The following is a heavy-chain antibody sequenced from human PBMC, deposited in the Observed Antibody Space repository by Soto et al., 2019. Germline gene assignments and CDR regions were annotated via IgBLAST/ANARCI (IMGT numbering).Heavy chain of an antibody. CDR1: GFSFTNAW. CDR2: IKRKADGETA. D-gene: IGHD1-1*01. J-gene: IGHJ4*02. CDR3: TTGVAGYNPFDY. Sequence: EVQLVESGGGLVKPGGSLRLSCVGSGFSFTNAWMIWVRQAPGKGLEWVGHIKRKADGETADYATPVKGRFTISRDDSKNTVYLQMNSLKTEDTGVYYCTTGVAGYNPFDYWGQGTLVTVSS. V-gene: IGHV3-15*07.